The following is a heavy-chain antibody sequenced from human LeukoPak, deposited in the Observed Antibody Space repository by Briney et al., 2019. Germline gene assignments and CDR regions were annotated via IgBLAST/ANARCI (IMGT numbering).Heavy chain of an antibody. CDR3: AREREWLSGGAFDI. CDR2: IKQDGSEK. J-gene: IGHJ3*02. D-gene: IGHD6-19*01. V-gene: IGHV3-7*01. CDR1: GFTFSNYW. Sequence: GGSLRLSCTASGFTFSNYWMTWVRQAPGKGLEWVANIKQDGSEKYYVDSVKGRFTISRDNAKNSLYLQMNSLRAEDTAVYYCAREREWLSGGAFDIWGQGTMVTVSS.